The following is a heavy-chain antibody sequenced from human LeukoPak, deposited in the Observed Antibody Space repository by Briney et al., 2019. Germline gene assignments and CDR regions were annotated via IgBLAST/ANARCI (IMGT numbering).Heavy chain of an antibody. CDR3: AKNYGSGSCYNPDNWFDP. J-gene: IGHJ5*02. D-gene: IGHD3-10*01. V-gene: IGHV3-23*01. CDR1: GFTFSSYA. Sequence: GPLRLSCAASGFTFSSYAMSWVRQAPGKGLEWVSAISGSGGSTYYADSVKGRFTTSRDNSKNTLYLQMNSLRAEDTAVYYCAKNYGSGSCYNPDNWFDPWGQGTLVTVSS. CDR2: ISGSGGST.